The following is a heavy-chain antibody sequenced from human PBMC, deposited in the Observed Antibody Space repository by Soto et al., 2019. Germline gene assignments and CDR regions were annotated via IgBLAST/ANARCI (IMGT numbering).Heavy chain of an antibody. J-gene: IGHJ4*02. CDR2: IRSRANSYAT. CDR1: GFIFSGSA. D-gene: IGHD3-9*01. V-gene: IGHV3-73*01. Sequence: GGSLRLSCAASGFIFSGSAMHWVRQAPGKGLEWVGRIRSRANSYATEYAASVKGRFTISRDDSKNTAYLQMNSLKTEDTAVFYCTTTHNNDILTGYPFPYWGQGTLVTVS. CDR3: TTTHNNDILTGYPFPY.